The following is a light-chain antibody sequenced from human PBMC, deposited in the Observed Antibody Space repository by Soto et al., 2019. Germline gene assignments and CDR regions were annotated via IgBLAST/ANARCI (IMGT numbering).Light chain of an antibody. Sequence: DIQMTQSPSSLSASVEDRVIITCRASQSISNHLNWYQQKPGKAPKLLIFAASSLQSGVPSRFSGSRSRSDFTLTISSLQPEDFATYYCQHRYSSPPTFGQGTKVEIK. V-gene: IGKV1-39*01. CDR1: QSISNH. J-gene: IGKJ1*01. CDR2: AAS. CDR3: QHRYSSPPT.